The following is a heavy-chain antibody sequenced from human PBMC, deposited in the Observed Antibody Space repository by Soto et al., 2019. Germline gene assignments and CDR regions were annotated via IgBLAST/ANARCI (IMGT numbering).Heavy chain of an antibody. V-gene: IGHV4-59*01. CDR3: ARVDDIKADGDYGDYTNPYYYYGMDV. J-gene: IGHJ6*02. CDR1: GGSISSYY. D-gene: IGHD4-17*01. Sequence: TSETLSLTCTVSGGSISSYYWSWIRQPPGKGLEWIGYIYYSGSTNYNPSLKSRVTISVDTSKNQFSLKLSSVTAADTAVYYCARVDDIKADGDYGDYTNPYYYYGMDVWGQGTTVTVSS. CDR2: IYYSGST.